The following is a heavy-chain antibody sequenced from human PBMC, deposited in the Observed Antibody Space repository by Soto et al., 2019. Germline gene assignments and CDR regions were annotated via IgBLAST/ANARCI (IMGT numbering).Heavy chain of an antibody. CDR1: DLSFSNAY. D-gene: IGHD2-15*01. Sequence: EVQLVESGGGLVKPGESLRLSCAASDLSFSNAYINWVRQAPGKGLEWVGRIKSKTDGGTIDYAAPVKGRFIISRDDSSNTVYLQMNSLKPEDTAVYYCTTRGALWYWGQGTLVTVSS. J-gene: IGHJ4*02. CDR2: IKSKTDGGTI. CDR3: TTRGALWY. V-gene: IGHV3-15*07.